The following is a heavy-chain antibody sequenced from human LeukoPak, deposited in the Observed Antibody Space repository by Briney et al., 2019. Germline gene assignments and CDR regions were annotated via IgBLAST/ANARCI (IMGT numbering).Heavy chain of an antibody. V-gene: IGHV4-34*01. J-gene: IGHJ4*02. CDR3: ARAGWFGELFDDY. CDR1: GGSFSGYY. CDR2: INHSGST. Sequence: PSETLSLTCAVYGGSFSGYYWSWIRQPPGKGLEWIGEINHSGSTNYNPSLKSRVTISVDTSKNQFSLKLSSVTAADTAVYYCARAGWFGELFDDYWGQGTLVTVSS. D-gene: IGHD3-10*01.